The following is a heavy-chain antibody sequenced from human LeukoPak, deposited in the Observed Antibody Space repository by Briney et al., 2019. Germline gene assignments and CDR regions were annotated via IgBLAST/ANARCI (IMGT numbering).Heavy chain of an antibody. J-gene: IGHJ3*01. CDR1: GYSFTSYW. CDR3: ARCKAVAGTINAFDF. Sequence: GESLKISCKGSGYSFTSYWIGWVRQMPGKDVEWTGIIYPGDSEARYSPSFRGQVTISADKSINTAYLQWSSLKASDTAMYYCARCKAVAGTINAFDFWGQGTMVTVSS. D-gene: IGHD6-19*01. V-gene: IGHV5-51*01. CDR2: IYPGDSEA.